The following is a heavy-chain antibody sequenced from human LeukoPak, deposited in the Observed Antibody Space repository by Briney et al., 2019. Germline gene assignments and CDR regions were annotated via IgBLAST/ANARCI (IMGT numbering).Heavy chain of an antibody. CDR1: GYTFTDYF. D-gene: IGHD1-26*01. CDR2: INPNSGGT. Sequence: ASVKVSCKASGYTFTDYFIHWVRQAPGQGLEWMGWINPNSGGTNYAQKFQGWVTMTRDTSISTAYMELSRLRSDDTAVYYCASAQYSGSYYDAFDIWGQGTMVTVSS. CDR3: ASAQYSGSYYDAFDI. V-gene: IGHV1-2*04. J-gene: IGHJ3*02.